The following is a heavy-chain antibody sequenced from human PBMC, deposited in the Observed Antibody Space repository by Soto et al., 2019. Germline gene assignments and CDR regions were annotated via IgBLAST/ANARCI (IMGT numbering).Heavy chain of an antibody. J-gene: IGHJ6*02. CDR2: ISGSGANT. CDR1: GFTFSSYA. D-gene: IGHD3-9*01. Sequence: GGSLRLSCAASGFTFSSYAMSCVRQAPGKGLEWVSAISGSGANTFYADSVKGRFTISRDNSKNTLYVQMNSLRAEDTAVYYCVKGLHYDILSGPRPRYYYGLDVWGQGTTVTVSS. V-gene: IGHV3-23*01. CDR3: VKGLHYDILSGPRPRYYYGLDV.